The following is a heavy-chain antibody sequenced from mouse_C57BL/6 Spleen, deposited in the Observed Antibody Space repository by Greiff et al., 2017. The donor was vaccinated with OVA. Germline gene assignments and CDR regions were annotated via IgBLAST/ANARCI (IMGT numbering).Heavy chain of an antibody. CDR3: ARREGLAD. Sequence: EVHLVESGGGLVKPGGSLKLSCAASGFTFSDYGMHWVRQAPEKGLEWVAYISSGSSTIYYADTVKGRFTISRDNAKNTLFLQMTSLRSEDTAMYYCARREGLADWGQGTLVTVSA. CDR1: GFTFSDYG. V-gene: IGHV5-17*01. D-gene: IGHD3-3*01. CDR2: ISSGSSTI. J-gene: IGHJ3*01.